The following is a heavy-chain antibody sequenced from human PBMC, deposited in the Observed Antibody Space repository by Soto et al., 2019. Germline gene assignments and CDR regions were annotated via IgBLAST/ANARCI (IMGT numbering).Heavy chain of an antibody. J-gene: IGHJ6*02. CDR1: GFMFDSYG. Sequence: QVQLVESGGGVVQPGRSLRLSCAASGFMFDSYGMHWVRQAPGKELEWVAVVWYDGSNRYYADSVKGRFTISRDNSRNKVYLQMNSLRAEDTAVYYCGRAADRTTVTRGGMEVWGQGTTVTV. CDR2: VWYDGSNR. CDR3: GRAADRTTVTRGGMEV. V-gene: IGHV3-33*01. D-gene: IGHD4-17*01.